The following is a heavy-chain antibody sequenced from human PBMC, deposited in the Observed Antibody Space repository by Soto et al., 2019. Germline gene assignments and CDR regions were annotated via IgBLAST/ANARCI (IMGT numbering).Heavy chain of an antibody. CDR3: ARRDVSAAYGMDV. J-gene: IGHJ6*02. CDR2: IYPGDSDT. CDR1: GYSFTSYW. Sequence: PGESLKLSCKGSGYSFTSYWIGWVRQMPGKGLEWMGIIYPGDSDTRYSPSFQGQVTISADKSISTAYLQWSSLKASDTAMYYCARRDVSAAYGMDVWGQGTTVTVSS. V-gene: IGHV5-51*01.